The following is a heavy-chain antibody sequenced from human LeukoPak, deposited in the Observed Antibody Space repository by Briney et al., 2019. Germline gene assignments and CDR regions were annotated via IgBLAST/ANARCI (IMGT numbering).Heavy chain of an antibody. CDR2: IRSKAYGGTT. CDR3: TRDSPHVSEGY. Sequence: GGSLRLSCTTSGFIFGDYAMSWVRQAPGKGLQWVGFIRSKAYGGTTEYAASVEGRFTVPRDDSKNIAYLQMNSLTTKDTAVYYCTRDSPHVSEGYWGQGTLVTVSS. D-gene: IGHD2/OR15-2a*01. CDR1: GFIFGDYA. J-gene: IGHJ4*02. V-gene: IGHV3-49*04.